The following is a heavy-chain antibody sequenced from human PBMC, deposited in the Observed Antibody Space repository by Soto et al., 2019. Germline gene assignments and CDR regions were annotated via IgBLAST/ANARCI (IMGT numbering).Heavy chain of an antibody. Sequence: GGSLRLSCAASGFTFSSYAMSWVLQAPGKGLEWVSAISGSGGSTYYADSVKGRFTISRDNSKNTLYLQMNSLRAEDTAVYYCAKGYDFRRGPDDYYFDYWGQGTLVTVSS. CDR2: ISGSGGST. J-gene: IGHJ4*02. D-gene: IGHD3-3*01. CDR3: AKGYDFRRGPDDYYFDY. CDR1: GFTFSSYA. V-gene: IGHV3-23*01.